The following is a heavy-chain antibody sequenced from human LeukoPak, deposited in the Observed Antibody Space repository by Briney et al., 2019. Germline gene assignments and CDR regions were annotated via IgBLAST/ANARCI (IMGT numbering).Heavy chain of an antibody. V-gene: IGHV5-51*01. J-gene: IGHJ4*02. D-gene: IGHD3-22*01. CDR1: GYRFTSHW. Sequence: GESLKISCKGSGYRFTSHWIGWVRQMPGKSLEWMGIVYPGDSDTRYSPSFQGQVTFSADKSIDTAYLHWSSLRASDTAMYYCARSPRNSSGYWYADYWGQGTLVTVSS. CDR3: ARSPRNSSGYWYADY. CDR2: VYPGDSDT.